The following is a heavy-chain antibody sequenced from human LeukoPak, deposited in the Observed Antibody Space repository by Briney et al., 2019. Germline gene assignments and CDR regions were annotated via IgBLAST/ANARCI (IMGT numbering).Heavy chain of an antibody. CDR3: AKDYSNYEDWYYYYMDV. CDR1: GFTFSSYG. V-gene: IGHV3-30*18. CDR2: ISYDGSNK. D-gene: IGHD4-11*01. J-gene: IGHJ6*03. Sequence: GGSLRLSCAASGFTFSSYGMHWVRQAPGKGLEWVAVISYDGSNKYYADSVKGRFTISRDNSKNTLYLQMNSLRAEDTAVYYCAKDYSNYEDWYYYYMDVWGKGTTVTVSS.